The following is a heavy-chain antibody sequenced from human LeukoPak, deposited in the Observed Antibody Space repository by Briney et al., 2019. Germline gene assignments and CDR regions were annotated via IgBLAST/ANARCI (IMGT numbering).Heavy chain of an antibody. CDR1: GGSISSYY. D-gene: IGHD2-21*02. CDR3: ARHGWGVTATFKFDP. V-gene: IGHV4-59*08. J-gene: IGHJ5*02. CDR2: IYYSGST. Sequence: SETLSLTCTVSGGSISSYYWSWIRQPPGKGLEWIGYIYYSGSTNYSPSLKSRVTISVDTSKNQFSLKLSSVTAADTAVYYCARHGWGVTATFKFDPWGQGTLVTVSS.